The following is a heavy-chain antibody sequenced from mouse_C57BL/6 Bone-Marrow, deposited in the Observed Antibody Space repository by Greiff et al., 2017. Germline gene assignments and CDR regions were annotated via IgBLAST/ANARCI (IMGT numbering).Heavy chain of an antibody. Sequence: VQLQQSGPELVKPGASVKISCKASGYTFTDYYMNWVKQSHGKSLEWIGDINPNNGGTSYNQKFKGKATLTVDKSSSTAYMELRSLTSEDSAVYYCARSIDYYGSSYRYFDVWGTGTTVTVSS. CDR3: ARSIDYYGSSYRYFDV. D-gene: IGHD1-1*01. V-gene: IGHV1-26*01. J-gene: IGHJ1*03. CDR2: INPNNGGT. CDR1: GYTFTDYY.